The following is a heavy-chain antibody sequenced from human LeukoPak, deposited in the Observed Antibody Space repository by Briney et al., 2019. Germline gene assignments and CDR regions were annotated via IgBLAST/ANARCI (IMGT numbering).Heavy chain of an antibody. CDR1: GGSISSYY. Sequence: SETLSLTCTVSGGSISSYYWSWIRQPPGKGLEWIGYIYYSGSTNYNPSLKSRVTISVDTSKNQSSLNLTSVTAADTAVYYCARVLFTEEGAFDIWGQGTMVTVSS. J-gene: IGHJ3*02. CDR3: ARVLFTEEGAFDI. V-gene: IGHV4-59*12. CDR2: IYYSGST.